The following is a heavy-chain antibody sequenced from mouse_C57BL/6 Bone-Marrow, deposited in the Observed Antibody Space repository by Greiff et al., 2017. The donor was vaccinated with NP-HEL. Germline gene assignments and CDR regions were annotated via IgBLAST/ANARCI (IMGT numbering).Heavy chain of an antibody. CDR3: ARNGSSYNYAMDY. Sequence: QVQLQQSGAELVKPGASVKISCKASGYAFSSYWMNWVKQRPGKGLEWIGQIYPGDGDTNSNGKFKGKATLTADKSSSTAYMQLSSLTSEDSAVYFCARNGSSYNYAMDYWGQGTSVTVSS. CDR2: IYPGDGDT. CDR1: GYAFSSYW. J-gene: IGHJ4*01. V-gene: IGHV1-80*01. D-gene: IGHD1-1*01.